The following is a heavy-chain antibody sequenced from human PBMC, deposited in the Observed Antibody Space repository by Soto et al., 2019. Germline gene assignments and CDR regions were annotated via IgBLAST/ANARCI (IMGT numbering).Heavy chain of an antibody. V-gene: IGHV3-23*01. CDR3: AKRSSYNLRDPLDD. CDR1: GFTFSNYA. Sequence: GGSLRLSCAASGFTFSNYAMTWVRQAPGKGLEWVSVISASAGSTYYGGSVKGRFTISRDNFRDTLYLQMNSLRVEDTAVYFCAKRSSYNLRDPLDDWGQGTLVTVSS. J-gene: IGHJ4*02. D-gene: IGHD3-10*01. CDR2: ISASAGST.